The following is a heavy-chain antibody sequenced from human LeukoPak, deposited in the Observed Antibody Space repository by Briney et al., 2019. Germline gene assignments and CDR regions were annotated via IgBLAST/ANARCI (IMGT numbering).Heavy chain of an antibody. Sequence: GGSLRLSCAASGFTFSSYAMHWVRQAPGKGLEWVAVISYDGSNKYYADSVKGRFTISRDNSKNTLYLQMNSLRAEDTAVYYCARMGIAAAGTPIDYWGQGTLVTVSS. CDR1: GFTFSSYA. J-gene: IGHJ4*02. D-gene: IGHD6-13*01. CDR2: ISYDGSNK. CDR3: ARMGIAAAGTPIDY. V-gene: IGHV3-30*04.